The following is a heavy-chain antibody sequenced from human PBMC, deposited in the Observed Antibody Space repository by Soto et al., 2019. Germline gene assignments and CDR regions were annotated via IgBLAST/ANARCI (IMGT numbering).Heavy chain of an antibody. CDR3: AREEGKAGETSAFDY. CDR2: ISGSGGST. D-gene: IGHD3-16*01. J-gene: IGHJ4*01. CDR1: GFTISSYA. V-gene: IGHV3-23*01. Sequence: PGGSLRLSCAASGFTISSYAMSWVRQAPGKGLEWVSAISGSGGSTYYADSGKGRFTISRDNAKNSLFLQMSSLTAEDTAVYYCAREEGKAGETSAFDYWAHGALVTVSS.